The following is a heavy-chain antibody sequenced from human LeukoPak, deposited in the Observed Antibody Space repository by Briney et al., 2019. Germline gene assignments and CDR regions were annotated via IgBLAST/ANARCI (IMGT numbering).Heavy chain of an antibody. CDR3: ARDTKRTRAVEYGLTGHLPGY. J-gene: IGHJ4*02. D-gene: IGHD3-9*01. CDR2: INPNSGGT. CDR1: GYTFTGYY. Sequence: GASVKVSCKASGYTFTGYYVHWVRQAPGQGLEWMGWINPNSGGTNYAQKFQGRVTMTRDTSISTAYMELSRLRSDDTAVYYCARDTKRTRAVEYGLTGHLPGYWGQGTLVTVSS. V-gene: IGHV1-2*02.